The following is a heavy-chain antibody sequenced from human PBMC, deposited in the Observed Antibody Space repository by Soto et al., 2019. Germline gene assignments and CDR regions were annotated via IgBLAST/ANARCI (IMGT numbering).Heavy chain of an antibody. Sequence: GGSLRLSCAASGFTFSSYSMNWVRQAPGKGLEWVSSISSSSSYIYYADSVKGRFTISRDNAKNSLYLQMNSLRAEDTAVYYCARGGGSYHGDCWGQGTLVTVSS. CDR3: ARGGGSYHGDC. CDR2: ISSSSSYI. V-gene: IGHV3-21*01. J-gene: IGHJ4*02. D-gene: IGHD1-26*01. CDR1: GFTFSSYS.